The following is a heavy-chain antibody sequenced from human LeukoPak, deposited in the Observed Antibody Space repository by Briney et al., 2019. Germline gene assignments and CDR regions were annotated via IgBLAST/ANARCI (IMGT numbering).Heavy chain of an antibody. CDR3: ARLRAWGYYYYYGMDA. Sequence: PSETLSLTCAVYGGSFSGYYWSWIRQPPGKGLEWIGEINHSGSTNYNPSLKSRVTISVDTSKNQFSLKLSSVTAADTAAYYCARLRAWGYYYYYGMDAWGQGTTVTVSS. CDR1: GGSFSGYY. D-gene: IGHD1-26*01. V-gene: IGHV4-34*01. J-gene: IGHJ6*02. CDR2: INHSGST.